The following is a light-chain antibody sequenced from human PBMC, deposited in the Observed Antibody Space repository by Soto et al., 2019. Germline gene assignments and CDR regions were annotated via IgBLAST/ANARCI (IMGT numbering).Light chain of an antibody. V-gene: IGKV1-5*01. J-gene: IGKJ2*04. CDR2: DAS. CDR1: QSASTY. Sequence: DIRETHFLAAQSSSREYRSTSTCRASQSASTYLAWYQQRPGQAPKLLIYDASTLQSGVPSRFSASGSGTEFALTIGVLQPEDFTGYYCKVSARQLCRFAHVT. CDR3: KVSARQLCR.